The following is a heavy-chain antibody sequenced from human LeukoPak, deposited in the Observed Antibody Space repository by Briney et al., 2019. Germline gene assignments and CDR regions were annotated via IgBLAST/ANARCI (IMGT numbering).Heavy chain of an antibody. CDR1: GGTFSSYA. V-gene: IGHV1-18*01. CDR2: ISIYDGTT. Sequence: ASVKVSCKASGGTFSSYAISWVRQAPGQGLEWMGWISIYDGTTNYAQKLQGRVTMTTDTSTSTAYMELRSLRSEDTAVYYCATDRGDSSSWFTFDYWGQGTLVTVSS. CDR3: ATDRGDSSSWFTFDY. J-gene: IGHJ4*02. D-gene: IGHD6-13*01.